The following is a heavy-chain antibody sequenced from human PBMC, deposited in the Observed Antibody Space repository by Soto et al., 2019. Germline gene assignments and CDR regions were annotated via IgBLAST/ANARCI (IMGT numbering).Heavy chain of an antibody. J-gene: IGHJ6*02. Sequence: PAETLSLTCTVSGGSISSYYWSWIRQPAGKGLEWIGRIYTSGSTNYNPSLKSRVTMSVDTSKNQFSLKLSSVTAADTAVYYCAREVYCSSGGNYYYYGMDVWGQGTTVTVSS. V-gene: IGHV4-4*07. CDR1: GGSISSYY. CDR2: IYTSGST. CDR3: AREVYCSSGGNYYYYGMDV. D-gene: IGHD6-6*01.